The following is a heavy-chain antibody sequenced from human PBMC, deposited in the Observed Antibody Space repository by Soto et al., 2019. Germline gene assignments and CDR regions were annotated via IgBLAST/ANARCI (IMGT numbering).Heavy chain of an antibody. CDR2: ISYDGSKK. CDR1: GFTFSDYG. CDR3: AKVGKGWVYFDY. J-gene: IGHJ4*02. D-gene: IGHD6-13*01. V-gene: IGHV3-30*18. Sequence: QVQVVESGGGVVQPGRSLRLSCAASGFTFSDYGMHWVRQAPGKGLEWVAVISYDGSKKYYADSVKGRFTTSRDNSKNTLYLQMNSQRPEDTAVYYCAKVGKGWVYFDYWGQGTLVTVSS.